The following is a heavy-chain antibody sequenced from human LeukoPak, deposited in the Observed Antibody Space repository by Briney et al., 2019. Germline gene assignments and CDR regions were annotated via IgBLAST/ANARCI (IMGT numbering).Heavy chain of an antibody. J-gene: IGHJ4*02. CDR1: GFIFSSYW. D-gene: IGHD6-19*01. Sequence: GGSLRLSCAASGFIFSSYWMHWVRQAPGEGLVWVSRISNDGSSTSYADSVKGRFTTSRDNAKNTLYLQMNSLRAEDTAVYYCAREGSSGWYAGYWGQGTRVTVSS. V-gene: IGHV3-74*01. CDR2: ISNDGSST. CDR3: AREGSSGWYAGY.